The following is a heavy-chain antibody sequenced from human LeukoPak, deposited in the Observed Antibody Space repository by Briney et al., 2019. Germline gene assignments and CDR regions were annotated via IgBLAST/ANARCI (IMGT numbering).Heavy chain of an antibody. CDR1: GGTFSSYA. V-gene: IGHV1-69*13. J-gene: IGHJ6*03. CDR2: IIPIFGTA. CDR3: ARGVVGATTYYYYMDV. Sequence: ASVKVSCKASGGTFSSYAISWVRQAPGQGLEWMGGIIPIFGTANYAQKFQGRVTITADESTSTAYMELSSLRSEDTAVYYCARGVVGATTYYYYMDVWGKGTTVTISS. D-gene: IGHD1-26*01.